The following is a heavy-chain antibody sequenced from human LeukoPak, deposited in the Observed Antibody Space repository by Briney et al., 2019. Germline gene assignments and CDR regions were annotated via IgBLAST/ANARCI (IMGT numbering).Heavy chain of an antibody. D-gene: IGHD6-6*01. V-gene: IGHV4-30-4*02. Sequence: PSETLSLTCTVSGGSISSGDYYWSWIRQPPGKGLEWIGYIYYSGSTYYNPSLKSRVTISVDTAKNKFSLRLSSVTAADTAVYYCARGGSRQSSSSDFDYWGQGVLVTVSS. J-gene: IGHJ4*02. CDR2: IYYSGST. CDR1: GGSISSGDYY. CDR3: ARGGSRQSSSSDFDY.